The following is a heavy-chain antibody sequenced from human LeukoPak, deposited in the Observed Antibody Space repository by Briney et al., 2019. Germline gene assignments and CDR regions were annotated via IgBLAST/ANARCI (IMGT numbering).Heavy chain of an antibody. CDR2: ISSSSSYI. J-gene: IGHJ4*02. V-gene: IGHV3-21*03. Sequence: PGGSLRLSCAASGFTFSSYSMNWVRQAPGKGLEWVSSISSSSSYIYYADSVKGRFTISRDNAKNSLYLQMNSLKTEDIAVYHCSAGVGKSDLDFWGQGTLVTVSS. CDR1: GFTFSSYS. CDR3: SAGVGKSDLDF.